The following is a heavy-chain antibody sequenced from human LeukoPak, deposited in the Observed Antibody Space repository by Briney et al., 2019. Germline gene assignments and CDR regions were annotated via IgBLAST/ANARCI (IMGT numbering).Heavy chain of an antibody. V-gene: IGHV4-59*12. CDR1: GGSISSYY. CDR3: AREKSGYGSGSYLY. CDR2: IYCSGST. J-gene: IGHJ4*02. D-gene: IGHD3-10*01. Sequence: TSETLSLTCTVSGGSISSYYWSWIRQPPGKGLEWIGYIYCSGSTNYNPSLKSRVTMSVDTSKNQFSLKLSSVTAADTAVYYCAREKSGYGSGSYLYWGQGTLVTVSS.